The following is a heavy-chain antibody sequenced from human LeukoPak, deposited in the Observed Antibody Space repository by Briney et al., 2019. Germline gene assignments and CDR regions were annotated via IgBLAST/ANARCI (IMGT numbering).Heavy chain of an antibody. V-gene: IGHV3-11*04. J-gene: IGHJ4*02. CDR2: ITSNANAI. Sequence: GGSLRLSCAASGFSFNDYYMSWIRQAPGKGLEWISHITSNANAIYYAASVKGRFTISRDNPKNSLYLQMNSLRDEDTAVYYCARGVRGHSLGSRFDYWGQGTLVTVSA. D-gene: IGHD1-26*01. CDR3: ARGVRGHSLGSRFDY. CDR1: GFSFNDYY.